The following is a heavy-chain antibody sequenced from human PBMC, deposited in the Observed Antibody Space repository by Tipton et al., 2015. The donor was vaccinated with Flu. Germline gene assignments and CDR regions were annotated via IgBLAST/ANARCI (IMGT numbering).Heavy chain of an antibody. CDR1: GDSIDSRYY. J-gene: IGHJ5*01. V-gene: IGHV4-38-2*01. CDR3: ARRYYSNYVSGPKYWFNS. CDR2: IHREGNS. Sequence: TLSLTCSVFGDSIDSRYYWGWSRQPPGKGLEWIGNIHREGNSYYSPSLKSRVTMSIDRSKNQFSLEMRSVTASDTAVYYCARRYYSNYVSGPKYWFNSWGLGSPVTASS. D-gene: IGHD4-11*01.